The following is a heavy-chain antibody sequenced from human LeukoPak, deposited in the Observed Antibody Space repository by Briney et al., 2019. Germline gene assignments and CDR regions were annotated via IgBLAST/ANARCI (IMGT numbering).Heavy chain of an antibody. V-gene: IGHV4-4*08. CDR2: ISSSGNT. J-gene: IGHJ4*02. CDR3: ARLIYNTYTNNWRFDY. CDR1: GGSISSYY. D-gene: IGHD1-1*01. Sequence: PETLSLTCTVSGGSISSYYWSWIRQPPGKGLECIGYISSSGNTNYNPSLESRVTISKDMSKNQFSLKLSSVTAADTALYFCARLIYNTYTNNWRFDYWGQGTLVTISS.